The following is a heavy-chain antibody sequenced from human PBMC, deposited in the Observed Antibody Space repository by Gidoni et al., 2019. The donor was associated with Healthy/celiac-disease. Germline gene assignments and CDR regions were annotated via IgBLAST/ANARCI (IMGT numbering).Heavy chain of an antibody. J-gene: IGHJ4*02. CDR1: GFIFSNAW. CDR3: TIGSSH. Sequence: EVQLVESGGGLVKPGGSLRFPCAASGFIFSNAWMSWVRQAPGKGLEWVGRIKSKTDGGTTDYAAPVKGRFTISRDDSKNTLSLHMNSLKTEDTAVYYCTIGSSHWGQGTLVTVSS. CDR2: IKSKTDGGTT. V-gene: IGHV3-15*01. D-gene: IGHD6-6*01.